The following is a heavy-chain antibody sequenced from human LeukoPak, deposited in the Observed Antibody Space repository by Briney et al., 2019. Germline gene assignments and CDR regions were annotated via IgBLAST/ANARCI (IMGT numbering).Heavy chain of an antibody. Sequence: GGSLRLSCAASGFTFDDYAMHWVRQAPGKGLEWVSGISWNSGSIGYADSVKGRFTISRDNAKNSLYLQMNSLRAEDTAVYYCARDGGYSYARNWFDPWGQGTLVTVSS. CDR3: ARDGGYSYARNWFDP. CDR2: ISWNSGSI. D-gene: IGHD5-18*01. CDR1: GFTFDDYA. J-gene: IGHJ5*02. V-gene: IGHV3-9*01.